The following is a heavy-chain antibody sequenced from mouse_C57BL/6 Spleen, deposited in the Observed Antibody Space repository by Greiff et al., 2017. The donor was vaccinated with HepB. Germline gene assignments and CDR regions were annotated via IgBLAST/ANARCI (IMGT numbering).Heavy chain of an antibody. Sequence: VQLKQSVAELVRPGASVKLSCTASGFNIKNTYMHWVKQRPEQGLERIGRIDPANGNTKYAPKFQGKATITADTSSNTAYLQLSSLTSEDTAIYYCARRLYYGNYEGAMDYWGQGTSVTVSS. CDR1: GFNIKNTY. J-gene: IGHJ4*01. CDR2: IDPANGNT. D-gene: IGHD2-1*01. V-gene: IGHV14-3*01. CDR3: ARRLYYGNYEGAMDY.